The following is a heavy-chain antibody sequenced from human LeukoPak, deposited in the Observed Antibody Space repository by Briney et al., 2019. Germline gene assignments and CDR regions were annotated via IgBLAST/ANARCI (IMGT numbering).Heavy chain of an antibody. CDR3: TTDGTYYYDSSGPDY. J-gene: IGHJ4*02. D-gene: IGHD3-22*01. CDR1: GFTFSNYC. Sequence: PGGSLRLSCAASGFTFSNYCMSWVRQAPGKGLEWVANIKQDGSEKYYVVSVKGRFTISRDNAKNSLYLQMNSLRADDTAVYYCTTDGTYYYDSSGPDYWGQGTLVTVSS. CDR2: IKQDGSEK. V-gene: IGHV3-7*01.